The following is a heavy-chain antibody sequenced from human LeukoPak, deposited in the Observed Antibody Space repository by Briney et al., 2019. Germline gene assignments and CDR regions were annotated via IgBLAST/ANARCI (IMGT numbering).Heavy chain of an antibody. CDR3: ARGDHVGYFLDY. V-gene: IGHV3-74*01. Sequence: PGGSLRLSYAASGFYWMHWVRQAPGKGLVWVSRIYTDGSRTNYADSVWGRFTISRDNAKNTLYLQLDSLRAEDTAVYYCARGDHVGYFLDYWGQGTLVTVSS. CDR2: IYTDGSRT. CDR1: GFYW. J-gene: IGHJ4*02. D-gene: IGHD1-26*01.